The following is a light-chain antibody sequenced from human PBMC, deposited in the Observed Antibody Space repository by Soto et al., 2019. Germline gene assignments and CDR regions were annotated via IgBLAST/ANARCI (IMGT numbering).Light chain of an antibody. J-gene: IGKJ1*01. CDR1: QSVSSN. V-gene: IGKV3-15*01. CDR2: GAS. CDR3: QQYNNWSWT. Sequence: EIVMTQSPATLSVSPGERATLSCRASQSVSSNLAWYQQKPGQAPRLLIYGASTRATGIPARFSGSGSGTEFTLTISSLQSEDFAVYYCQQYNNWSWTLGQGTKVDIK.